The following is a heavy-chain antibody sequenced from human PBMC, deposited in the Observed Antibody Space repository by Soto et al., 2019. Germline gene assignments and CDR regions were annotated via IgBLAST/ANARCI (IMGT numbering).Heavy chain of an antibody. CDR3: TRELGLTCAGTGCSYNWFDV. CDR1: GFSFSVYD. D-gene: IGHD1-1*01. V-gene: IGHV3-48*03. Sequence: GGSLRLSCAATGFSFSVYDMNWVRQAPGEGLEWISYISDSGATHYADSVRGRFTISRDNAKNSLFLQLSALRADDTAVYYCTRELGLTCAGTGCSYNWFDVWRLGTLVTVSS. J-gene: IGHJ5*01. CDR2: ISDSGAT.